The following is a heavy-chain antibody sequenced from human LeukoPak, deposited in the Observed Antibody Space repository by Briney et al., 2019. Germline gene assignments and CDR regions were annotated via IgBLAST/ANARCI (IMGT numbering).Heavy chain of an antibody. J-gene: IGHJ4*02. CDR3: AKEPEYSRGLDY. CDR1: GFTVSSNY. Sequence: GSLRLSCAASGFTVSSNYMSWVRQAPGKGLEWVSVIYGGGSTYYADSVKGRFTISRDSSKNTLYLQMNSLRAEDTAVYYCAKEPEYSRGLDYWGQGTLVTVSS. V-gene: IGHV3-53*01. D-gene: IGHD6-13*01. CDR2: IYGGGST.